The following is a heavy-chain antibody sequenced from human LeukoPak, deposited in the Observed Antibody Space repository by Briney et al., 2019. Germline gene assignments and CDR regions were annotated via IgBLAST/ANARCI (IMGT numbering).Heavy chain of an antibody. CDR2: FDPEDGET. V-gene: IGHV1-24*01. CDR3: ASSSSIAVAGTSWFDP. D-gene: IGHD6-19*01. CDR1: GYTLTELS. Sequence: ASVKVPCKVSGYTLTELSMHWVRQAPGKGLEWMGGFDPEDGETIYAQKFQGRVTMTEDTSTDTAYMELSSLRSEDTAVYYCASSSSIAVAGTSWFDPWGQGTLVTVSS. J-gene: IGHJ5*02.